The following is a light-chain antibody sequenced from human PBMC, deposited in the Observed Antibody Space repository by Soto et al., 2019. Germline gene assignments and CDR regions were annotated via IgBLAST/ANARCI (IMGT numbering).Light chain of an antibody. Sequence: LLTQSPATLSVSPGERVTLSCRASQSISSYLAWYQQKPGQPSRLLIYDASNRATGIPARFSGSGSGTDFTLTISSLEPEEFALYFCQQRSNWPPTFGGGTKVEIK. CDR3: QQRSNWPPT. V-gene: IGKV3-11*01. J-gene: IGKJ4*01. CDR1: QSISSY. CDR2: DAS.